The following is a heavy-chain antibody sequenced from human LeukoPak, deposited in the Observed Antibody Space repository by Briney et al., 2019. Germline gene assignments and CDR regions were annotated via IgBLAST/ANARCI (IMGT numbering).Heavy chain of an antibody. J-gene: IGHJ4*02. V-gene: IGHV3-21*01. CDR2: ISSSSSYI. Sequence: GGSLRLSCAASGFTVSSNYMNWVRQAPGKGLEWVSSISSSSSYIYYADSVKGRFTISRDNAKNSLYLQMNSLRAEDTAVYYCARDLNPVGYWGQGTLVTVSS. CDR3: ARDLNPVGY. D-gene: IGHD1-14*01. CDR1: GFTVSSNY.